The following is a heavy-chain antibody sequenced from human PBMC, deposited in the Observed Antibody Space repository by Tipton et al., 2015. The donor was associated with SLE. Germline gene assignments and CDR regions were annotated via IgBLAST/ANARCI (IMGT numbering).Heavy chain of an antibody. CDR3: VVCSPSSCSYFDY. CDR2: IYSGGST. CDR1: GGSMNNGCYY. J-gene: IGHJ4*02. Sequence: TLSLTCSVSGGSMNNGCYYWGWIRQPPGKGLEWIGYIYSGGSTNYNPSLHSRVSLSVDAAKDQFSLKLSSVTAADTAVYYCVVCSPSSCSYFDYWGQGRLVTVSS. V-gene: IGHV4-61*05. D-gene: IGHD2-2*01.